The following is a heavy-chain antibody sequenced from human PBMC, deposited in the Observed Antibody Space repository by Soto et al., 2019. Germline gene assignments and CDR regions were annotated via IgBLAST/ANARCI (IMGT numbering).Heavy chain of an antibody. CDR2: IIPFFGTA. D-gene: IGHD3-22*01. CDR3: ARDPIGFRDY. CDR1: GYTFTSYG. J-gene: IGHJ4*02. Sequence: SVKVSCKASGYTFTSYGISWVRQAPGQGLEWMGGIIPFFGTANYAQKFQGRVTITADESTSTAYMELSSLRSEDTAVYYCARDPIGFRDYWGQGTLVTVSS. V-gene: IGHV1-69*13.